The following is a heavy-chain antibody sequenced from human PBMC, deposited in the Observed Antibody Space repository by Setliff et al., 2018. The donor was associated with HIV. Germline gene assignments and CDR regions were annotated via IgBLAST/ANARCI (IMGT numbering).Heavy chain of an antibody. V-gene: IGHV4-39*01. CDR1: GDSVSSRSYY. D-gene: IGHD3-3*01. Sequence: SETLSLTCSVSGDSVSSRSYYWGWIRQSPGKGLEWIGSIYFNGITHDNPSLKSRVTTSVDTSKNQFSLKLSSVTAADTAVYYCARSGDFWSGYYYYKNRRTSHSNTLFDYWGQGTLVTVSS. J-gene: IGHJ4*02. CDR3: ARSGDFWSGYYYYKNRRTSHSNTLFDY. CDR2: IYFNGIT.